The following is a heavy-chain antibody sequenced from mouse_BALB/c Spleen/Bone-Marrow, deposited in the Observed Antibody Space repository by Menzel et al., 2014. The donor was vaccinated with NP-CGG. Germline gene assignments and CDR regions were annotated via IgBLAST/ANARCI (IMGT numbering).Heavy chain of an antibody. CDR1: GYAFTSYN. V-gene: IGHV1S135*01. D-gene: IGHD4-1*01. CDR2: IDPYNGGT. Sequence: VQLQQPGPELVKPGASVKVSCKASGYAFTSYNMYWVKQSHGKSLEWIGYIDPYNGGTSQNQKFKGKATLTVDKSSSTAYMHLGSLTSEDSADYYCARDWDYYAMDYWGQGTSVTVSS. CDR3: ARDWDYYAMDY. J-gene: IGHJ4*01.